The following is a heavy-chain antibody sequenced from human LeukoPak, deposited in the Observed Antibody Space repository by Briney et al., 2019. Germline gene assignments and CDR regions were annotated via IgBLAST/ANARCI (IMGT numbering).Heavy chain of an antibody. CDR3: AKAFRIYEVINPYFDS. CDR1: GFTFGDYA. Sequence: PGGSLRLSCSASGFTFGDYAMTWGRQAPGKGLEWVSTTSGSGNSAYYVDSVKGRFTISRDNAKKTMYLEMNSLRAEDTAVYYCAKAFRIYEVINPYFDSWGQGTLVTASS. D-gene: IGHD3-3*01. CDR2: TSGSGNSA. V-gene: IGHV3-23*01. J-gene: IGHJ4*02.